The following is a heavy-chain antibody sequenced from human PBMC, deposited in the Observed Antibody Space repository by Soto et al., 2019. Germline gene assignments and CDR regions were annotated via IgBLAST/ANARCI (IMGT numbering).Heavy chain of an antibody. D-gene: IGHD5-12*01. CDR2: ISYDGSDK. J-gene: IGHJ6*02. V-gene: IGHV3-30*18. Sequence: PGGSLRLSCRVSGFTFNNSGMPWVRQAQGQGLELVAVISYDGSDKYYADFVKGRGIISRDNSKNTLNLEMNSLRAEDTATYYCVKDRVPGAYGHYYGMDVWGQGTTVTVSS. CDR3: VKDRVPGAYGHYYGMDV. CDR1: GFTFNNSG.